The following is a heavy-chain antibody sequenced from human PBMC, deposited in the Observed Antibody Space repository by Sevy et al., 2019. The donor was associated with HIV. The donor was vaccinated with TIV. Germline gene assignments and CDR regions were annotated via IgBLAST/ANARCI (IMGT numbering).Heavy chain of an antibody. Sequence: GGSLRLSCAASGFRFRNYAMHWVRQGPGKGLEWVAVISYDGSNQYQAHSVKGRFTISRDNSKNTLYLQMNSLTGEDTALYYGAKSVSGGNWSTGMDVWGQGTTVTVSS. D-gene: IGHD1-1*01. CDR3: AKSVSGGNWSTGMDV. J-gene: IGHJ6*02. CDR1: GFRFRNYA. V-gene: IGHV3-30*18. CDR2: ISYDGSNQ.